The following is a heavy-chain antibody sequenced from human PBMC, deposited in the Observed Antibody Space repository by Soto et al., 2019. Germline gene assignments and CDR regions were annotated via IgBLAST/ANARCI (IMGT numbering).Heavy chain of an antibody. Sequence: SETLSLTCAVSRGYVSSRSYYWSWIRQPPGKGLEWIGYIYYSGSATYNPSLKGRVTISVDTSKNLFSLKLCSVTAADTAVYFCARDRTGDPTIFDHWGPGTPVTV. CDR2: IYYSGSA. V-gene: IGHV4-61*01. D-gene: IGHD1-1*01. J-gene: IGHJ4*02. CDR3: ARDRTGDPTIFDH. CDR1: RGYVSSRSYY.